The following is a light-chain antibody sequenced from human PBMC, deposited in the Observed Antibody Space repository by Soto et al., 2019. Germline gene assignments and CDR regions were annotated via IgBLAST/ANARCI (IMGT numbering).Light chain of an antibody. J-gene: IGKJ1*01. CDR1: QSVSSSY. V-gene: IGKV3-20*01. CDR2: GAS. Sequence: EIVLTQSPGTLSLSPGERATLSCRASQSVSSSYLAWYQQKPGQAPRLLIYGASSRATGIPDRFSGSGSGTYFTLTISRPEPEDFPVYYCQQYGSSPRTFGQGTKVEIK. CDR3: QQYGSSPRT.